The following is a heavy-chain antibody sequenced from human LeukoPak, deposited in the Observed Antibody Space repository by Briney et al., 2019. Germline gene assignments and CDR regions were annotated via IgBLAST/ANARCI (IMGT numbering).Heavy chain of an antibody. Sequence: GGSLRLSCAASGFPFSGYGMNWVRQAPGKGLEWVSYISSSSSTIYYADSVKGRFTISRDNAKNSLYLQMNSLRDEDTAVYYCARDPAFGNWFDPWGQGTLVTVSS. J-gene: IGHJ5*02. D-gene: IGHD3-3*01. CDR3: ARDPAFGNWFDP. V-gene: IGHV3-48*02. CDR2: ISSSSSTI. CDR1: GFPFSGYG.